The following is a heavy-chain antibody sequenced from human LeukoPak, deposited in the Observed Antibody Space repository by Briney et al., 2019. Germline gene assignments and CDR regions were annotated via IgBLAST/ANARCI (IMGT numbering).Heavy chain of an antibody. CDR1: GFTFSSYW. CDR3: AKDHNSGSYQYYFDY. D-gene: IGHD1-26*01. CDR2: IKQDGSEK. J-gene: IGHJ4*02. V-gene: IGHV3-7*03. Sequence: GGSLRLSCAASGFTFSSYWMSWVRQAPGKGLEWVANIKQDGSEKYYVDSVKGRFTISRDNAKNSLYLQMNSLRAEDTAVYFCAKDHNSGSYQYYFDYWGQGALVTVSS.